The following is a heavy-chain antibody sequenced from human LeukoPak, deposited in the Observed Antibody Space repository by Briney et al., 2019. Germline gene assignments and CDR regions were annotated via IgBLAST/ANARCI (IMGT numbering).Heavy chain of an antibody. V-gene: IGHV4-34*01. CDR1: GGSFSGYY. Sequence: SETLSLTCADYGGSFSGYYWSCVRQPPGKGLEWIGEINHSGSTNYNPSLTSRVTISVDTSTVQFSLKLSSLTAADTAVYYCARLGSSTYSTSSVDYFDYWGQGTLVTVSS. D-gene: IGHD6-6*01. CDR2: INHSGST. J-gene: IGHJ4*02. CDR3: ARLGSSTYSTSSVDYFDY.